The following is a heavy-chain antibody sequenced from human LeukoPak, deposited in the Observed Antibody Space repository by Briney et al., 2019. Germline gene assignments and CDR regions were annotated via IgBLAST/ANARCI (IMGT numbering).Heavy chain of an antibody. CDR3: ARDRDCSSTSCPRGWVYYMDV. CDR1: GGSISSYY. CDR2: IYYSGST. D-gene: IGHD2-2*01. V-gene: IGHV4-59*01. Sequence: SSETLSLTCTVSGGSISSYYWSWIRQPPGKGLEWIGYIYYSGSTNYNPSLKSRVTISVDTSKNQFSLKLSSVTAADTAVYYCARDRDCSSTSCPRGWVYYMDVWGKGTTVTVSS. J-gene: IGHJ6*03.